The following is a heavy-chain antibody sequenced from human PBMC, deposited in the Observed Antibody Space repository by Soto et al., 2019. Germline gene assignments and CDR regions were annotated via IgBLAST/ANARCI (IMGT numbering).Heavy chain of an antibody. CDR1: GFSLSTSGVG. D-gene: IGHD3-9*01. V-gene: IGHV2-5*02. J-gene: IGHJ4*02. Sequence: QITLKESGPTLVKPTQTLTLTCTFSGFSLSTSGVGVGWIRQPPGKALEWLALIYWDDDKRYSPSLKSRLTIAKDTSQDQVVVTMTNMDPVDTATYYCAHLLVFRYFDWFPPPFDYWGQGTLVTVSS. CDR2: IYWDDDK. CDR3: AHLLVFRYFDWFPPPFDY.